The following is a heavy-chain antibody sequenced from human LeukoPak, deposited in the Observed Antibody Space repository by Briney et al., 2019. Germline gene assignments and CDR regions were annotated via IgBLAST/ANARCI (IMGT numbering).Heavy chain of an antibody. J-gene: IGHJ4*02. D-gene: IGHD3-22*01. CDR3: ARNYYDSSAARGYFDY. CDR1: GYTFTSYG. V-gene: IGHV1-18*01. Sequence: GASVKVSCKASGYTFTSYGISWVRQAPGQGLEWMGRISAYNGNTNYAQKLQGRVTMTTDTSTSTAYMELRSLRSDDTAVYYCARNYYDSSAARGYFDYWGQGTLVTVSS. CDR2: ISAYNGNT.